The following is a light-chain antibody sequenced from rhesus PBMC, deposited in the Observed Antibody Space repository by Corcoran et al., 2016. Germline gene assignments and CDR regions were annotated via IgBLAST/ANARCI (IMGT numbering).Light chain of an antibody. CDR1: QSISSW. J-gene: IGKJ4*01. Sequence: DIQMTQSPSSLSASVGDTVSITCRASQSISSWLDWYQQKPGKAPKVLIYNASSLQSGVPTRFSGSGSGTDFTLTISSLQPEDFATYYCLHYSSSPLTFGGGTQVEIK. CDR2: NAS. CDR3: LHYSSSPLT. V-gene: IGKV1-22*01.